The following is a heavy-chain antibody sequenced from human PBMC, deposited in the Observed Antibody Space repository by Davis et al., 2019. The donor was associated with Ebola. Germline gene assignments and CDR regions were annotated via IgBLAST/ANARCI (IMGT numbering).Heavy chain of an antibody. J-gene: IGHJ4*02. CDR2: IYHSGTT. V-gene: IGHV4-38-2*02. CDR3: AKDLRFLEWLLFDY. Sequence: SETLSLTCSVSGYSISSDYYWGWIRQPPGKRLEWIANIYHSGTTYYNPSLKSRVTISVDTSKNQFSLKLSSVTAADTAVYYCAKDLRFLEWLLFDYWGQGTLVTVSS. CDR1: GYSISSDYY. D-gene: IGHD3-3*01.